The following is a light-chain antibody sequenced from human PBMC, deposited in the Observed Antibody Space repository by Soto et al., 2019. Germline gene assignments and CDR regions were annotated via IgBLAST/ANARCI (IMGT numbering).Light chain of an antibody. CDR1: SSDVGGYNY. CDR3: TSYTSSRTWV. CDR2: EVS. V-gene: IGLV2-14*01. Sequence: QSVLTQPASVSGSPGQSITISCTGTSSDVGGYNYVSWYQQHPGKAPKLIIYEVSNRPSGVPNRFSASKSGNTASLTISGLQAEDEADYYCTSYTSSRTWVFGGGTKLTVL. J-gene: IGLJ3*02.